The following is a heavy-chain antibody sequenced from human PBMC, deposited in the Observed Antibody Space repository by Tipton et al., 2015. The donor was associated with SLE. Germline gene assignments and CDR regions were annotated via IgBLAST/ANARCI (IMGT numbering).Heavy chain of an antibody. D-gene: IGHD2-15*01. CDR2: INPNSGGT. Sequence: QSGAEVKKPGASVKVSCKASGYTFTGYYMHWVRQAPGQGLEWMGRINPNSGGTKYAQNFQGRVTMTRDTSISTAYMELSRLRSDDTAVYYCARDRVASYRDAFDICGQGTMVTVSS. J-gene: IGHJ3*02. CDR3: ARDRVASYRDAFDI. CDR1: GYTFTGYY. V-gene: IGHV1-2*06.